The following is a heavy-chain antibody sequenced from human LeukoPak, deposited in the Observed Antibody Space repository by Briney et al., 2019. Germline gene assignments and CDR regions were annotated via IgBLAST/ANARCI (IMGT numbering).Heavy chain of an antibody. CDR1: GGSISSSNW. Sequence: PSGTLSLTCAVSGGSISSSNWWSWVRQPPGKGLEWIGEIYHSGSTNYNPSLKSRVTISVDKSKNQFSLKLSSVTATDTAVYYCATSLVGMTTVTYTTDYWGQGTLVTVSS. J-gene: IGHJ4*02. D-gene: IGHD4-17*01. V-gene: IGHV4-4*02. CDR2: IYHSGST. CDR3: ATSLVGMTTVTYTTDY.